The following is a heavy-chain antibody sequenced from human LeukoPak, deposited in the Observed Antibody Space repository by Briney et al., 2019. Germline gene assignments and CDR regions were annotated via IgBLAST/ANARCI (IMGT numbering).Heavy chain of an antibody. D-gene: IGHD3-22*01. CDR1: GGSVSTIGYS. CDR2: IYQSGST. Sequence: PSETLSLTWGVSGGSVSTIGYSWSWIRQPPGKGLEWIGYIYQSGSTSYNPSLQSRVTISIDKSKNQFSLKLSSVTAADTAVYYCARDSYYDNSGEGAFDIWGQGTLVTVSS. V-gene: IGHV4-30-2*01. CDR3: ARDSYYDNSGEGAFDI. J-gene: IGHJ3*02.